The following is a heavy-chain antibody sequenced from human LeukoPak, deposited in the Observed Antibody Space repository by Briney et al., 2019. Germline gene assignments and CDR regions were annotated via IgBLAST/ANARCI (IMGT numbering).Heavy chain of an antibody. J-gene: IGHJ4*02. D-gene: IGHD5-24*01. CDR1: GFTFSSYS. CDR3: ARLRGGYRLY. V-gene: IGHV3-48*04. Sequence: PGGSLRLSCAASGFTFSSYSINWVRQAPGKGLEWVSYISSSSSTIYYADSVKGRFTISRDNAKNSLYLQINSLRAEDTAVYYCARLRGGYRLYWGQGTLVTVSS. CDR2: ISSSSSTI.